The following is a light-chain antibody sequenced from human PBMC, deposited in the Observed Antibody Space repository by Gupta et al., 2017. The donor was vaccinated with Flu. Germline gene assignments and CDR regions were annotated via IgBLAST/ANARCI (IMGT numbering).Light chain of an antibody. Sequence: GTLSLYPGERATLSCSASYCVIKNLLSWHQQKPGQGPKVLISDASSRATGIPERFSGSGSGTDFTLTISRLQPEDFAAYYCHQYGSTGHTFGQGTKLEIK. CDR3: HQYGSTGHT. V-gene: IGKV3-20*01. CDR2: DAS. CDR1: YCVIKNL. J-gene: IGKJ2*01.